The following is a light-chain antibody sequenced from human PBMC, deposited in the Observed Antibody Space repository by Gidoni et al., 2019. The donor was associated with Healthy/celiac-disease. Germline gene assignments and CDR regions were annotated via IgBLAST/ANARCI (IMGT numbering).Light chain of an antibody. CDR2: AAS. J-gene: IGKJ1*01. CDR3: QQSYSTPRP. CDR1: QSISSY. V-gene: IGKV1-39*01. Sequence: DIQMTQSPSSLSASVGDRVTITCRASQSISSYLNWYQQKPGKAPKLLIYAASSLQSGVPSRFSGSGSGTDFTLTISSLQPEDFATYYFQQSYSTPRPFGQGTQVEIK.